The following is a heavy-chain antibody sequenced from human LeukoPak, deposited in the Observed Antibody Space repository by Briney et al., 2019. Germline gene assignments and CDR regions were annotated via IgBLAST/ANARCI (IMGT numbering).Heavy chain of an antibody. CDR1: GGSISSYY. D-gene: IGHD3-22*01. CDR3: ARHLNYYDSSVRRGHAFDI. Sequence: PSETLSLTCTVSGGSISSYYWSWIRQPPGKGLEWIGYIYYSGSTNYNPSLKSRVTISVDTSKNQFSLKLSSVTAADTAVYYCARHLNYYDSSVRRGHAFDIWGQGTMVTVSS. V-gene: IGHV4-59*08. CDR2: IYYSGST. J-gene: IGHJ3*02.